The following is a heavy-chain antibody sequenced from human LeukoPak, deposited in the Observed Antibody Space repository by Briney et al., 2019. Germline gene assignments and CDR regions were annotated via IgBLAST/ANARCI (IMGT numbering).Heavy chain of an antibody. CDR1: GGTFSSYA. D-gene: IGHD2-21*02. CDR2: IVPVFGTA. Sequence: ASVKVPCKASGGTFSSYAISWVRQAPGQGLEWMGGIVPVFGTAKYAQKFQGRVTITADESTSTVYMELSGLRSEDTAVYYCARVPCGGDCYHLDYWGQGTLVTVSS. J-gene: IGHJ4*02. V-gene: IGHV1-69*01. CDR3: ARVPCGGDCYHLDY.